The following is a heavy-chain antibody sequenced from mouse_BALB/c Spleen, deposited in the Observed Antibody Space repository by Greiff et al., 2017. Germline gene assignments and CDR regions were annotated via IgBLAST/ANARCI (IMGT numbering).Heavy chain of an antibody. CDR1: GFTFSDYY. V-gene: IGHV5-4*02. CDR3: ARVEYDAFAY. CDR2: ISDGGSYT. D-gene: IGHD2-14*01. Sequence: EVKVEESGGGLVKPGGSLKLSCAASGFTFSDYYMYWVRQTPEKRLEWVATISDGGSYTYYPDSVKGRFTISRDNAKNNLYLQMSSLKSEDTAMYYCARVEYDAFAYWGQGTLVTVSA. J-gene: IGHJ3*01.